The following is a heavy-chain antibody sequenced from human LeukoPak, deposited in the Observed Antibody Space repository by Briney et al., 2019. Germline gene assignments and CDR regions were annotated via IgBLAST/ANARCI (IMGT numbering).Heavy chain of an antibody. V-gene: IGHV3-21*01. CDR1: GFTFSSYG. CDR2: ISRASESI. Sequence: PGGSLRLSCAASGFTFSSYGMHWVRQAPGKGLEWVSIISRASESIFYADSVKGRFTISRDNAKNSLYLQMNSLRAEDTAVYYCASYPGYSSSWYRVWDDYWGQGTLVTVSS. D-gene: IGHD6-13*01. CDR3: ASYPGYSSSWYRVWDDY. J-gene: IGHJ4*02.